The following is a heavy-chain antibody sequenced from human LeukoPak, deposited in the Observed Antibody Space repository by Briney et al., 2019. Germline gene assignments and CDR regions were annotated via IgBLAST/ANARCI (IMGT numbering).Heavy chain of an antibody. V-gene: IGHV4-38-2*02. CDR3: ARDDSDYGY. CDR1: GYSITSGFY. Sequence: PSETLSLTCSLSGYSITSGFYWGWIRQPPGRGLEWIGSIYHSGSTYYNPSLKSRVTMSVDTSKNQFSLKLTSVTAADTAVYYCARDDSDYGYWGQGTLVTVSS. J-gene: IGHJ4*02. D-gene: IGHD4-17*01. CDR2: IYHSGST.